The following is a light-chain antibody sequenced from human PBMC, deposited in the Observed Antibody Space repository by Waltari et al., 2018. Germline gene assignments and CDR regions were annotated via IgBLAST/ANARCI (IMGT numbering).Light chain of an antibody. CDR1: SSDVGGYDS. V-gene: IGLV2-14*01. CDR3: SSYTSSSSL. Sequence: QSALTQPASVSGSPGQSITISCTGTSSDVGGYDSVSWYQQHPGKAPKLMIYEVSNRPSGVSSRFSGSTSGNTASLTISGLQAEDEADYYCSSYTSSSSLFGGGTKLTVL. CDR2: EVS. J-gene: IGLJ2*01.